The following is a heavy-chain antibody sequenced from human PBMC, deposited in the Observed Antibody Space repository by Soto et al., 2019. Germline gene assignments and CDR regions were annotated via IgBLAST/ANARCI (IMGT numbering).Heavy chain of an antibody. V-gene: IGHV3-23*01. CDR2: ISGSGGST. CDR3: AKIGSSSRDY. CDR1: GFTFSSYA. Sequence: GFPRLSCAASGFTFSSYAMSWVRQAPGKGLEWVSAISGSGGSTYYADSVKGRFTISRDNSKNTLYLQMNSLRAEDTAVYYCAKIGSSSRDYWGQGTLVTVSS. J-gene: IGHJ4*02. D-gene: IGHD6-6*01.